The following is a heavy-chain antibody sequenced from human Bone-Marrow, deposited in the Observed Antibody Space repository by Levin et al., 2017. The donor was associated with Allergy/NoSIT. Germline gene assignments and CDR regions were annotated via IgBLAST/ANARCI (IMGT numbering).Heavy chain of an antibody. CDR1: GFTFSSCW. CDR2: IKQDGSEK. CDR3: ARDIGVAVPGRGLFDY. D-gene: IGHD6-19*01. Sequence: SCAASGFTFSSCWMSWVRQAPGKGLEWVANIKQDGSEKYYVDSVKGRFTISRDNAENSLYLQMNSLRAEDTAVYYCARDIGVAVPGRGLFDYWGQGTLVTVSS. V-gene: IGHV3-7*01. J-gene: IGHJ4*02.